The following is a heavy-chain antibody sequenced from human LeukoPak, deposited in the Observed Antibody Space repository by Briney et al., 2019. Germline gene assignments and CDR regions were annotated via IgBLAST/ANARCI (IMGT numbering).Heavy chain of an antibody. CDR1: GFTFSSYS. CDR3: ARGGTAVARGKY. V-gene: IGHV3-48*01. J-gene: IGHJ4*02. CDR2: ISNSGSTT. Sequence: GGSLRLSCAAPGFTFSSYSMNWVRRAPGKGLEWVSYISNSGSTTYYADSVKGRFTISRDNAKNSLYLQMNSLRVEDTAVYYRARGGTAVARGKYWGQGTLVTVSS. D-gene: IGHD6-19*01.